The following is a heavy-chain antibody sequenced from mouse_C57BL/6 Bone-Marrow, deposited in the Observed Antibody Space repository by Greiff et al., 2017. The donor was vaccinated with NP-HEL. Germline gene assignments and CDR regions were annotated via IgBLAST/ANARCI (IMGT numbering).Heavy chain of an antibody. CDR1: GFTFSSYA. CDR2: ISDGGSYT. V-gene: IGHV5-4*01. CDR3: ARDTVVATDY. Sequence: EVKVEESGGGLVKPGGSLKLSCAASGFTFSSYAMSWVRQTPEKRLEWVATISDGGSYTYYPDNVKGRFTISRDNAKNNLYLQMSHLKAEDTAMYYCARDTVVATDYWGQGTTLTVSS. J-gene: IGHJ2*01. D-gene: IGHD1-1*01.